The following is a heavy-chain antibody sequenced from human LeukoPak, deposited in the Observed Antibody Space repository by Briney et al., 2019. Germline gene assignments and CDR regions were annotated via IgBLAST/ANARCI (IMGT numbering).Heavy chain of an antibody. CDR2: ISHSGTPT. CDR3: AKETLYYYDSSGYFDY. J-gene: IGHJ4*02. V-gene: IGHV3-23*01. Sequence: GGSLRLSCAASKFTFGAYSMNWVRQAPGKGLEWVSSISHSGTPTYYADSVKGRFTISRDNSKNTLYLQMNSLRAEDTAVYYCAKETLYYYDSSGYFDYWGQGTLVTVSS. CDR1: KFTFGAYS. D-gene: IGHD3-22*01.